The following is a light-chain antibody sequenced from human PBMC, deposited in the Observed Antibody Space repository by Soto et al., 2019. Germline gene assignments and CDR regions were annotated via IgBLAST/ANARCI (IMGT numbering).Light chain of an antibody. J-gene: IGLJ1*01. V-gene: IGLV2-14*01. CDR2: DVS. Sequence: QSVLTQPASVSGSPGQSITISCTGTSSDVGGYNYVSWYQQHPGKAPKLMIYDVSNRPSGVSNRFSGSKSGNTASLTISGLQAEDEAEYYCCSYAGTYYVFGTGTKVTVL. CDR3: CSYAGTYYV. CDR1: SSDVGGYNY.